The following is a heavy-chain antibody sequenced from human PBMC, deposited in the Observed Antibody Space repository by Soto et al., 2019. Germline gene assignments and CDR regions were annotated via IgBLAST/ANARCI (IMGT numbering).Heavy chain of an antibody. CDR2: MNPNSGNT. D-gene: IGHD4-4*01. CDR3: FTTDYYYYYMDV. CDR1: GYTFTSYD. Sequence: KVSGKASGYTFTSYDINWVRQATGQGLEWMGWMNPNSGNTGYAQKFQGRVTMTRNTSISTAYMELSSLRSEDTAVYYCFTTDYYYYYMDVWGKGTTVTAP. J-gene: IGHJ6*03. V-gene: IGHV1-8*01.